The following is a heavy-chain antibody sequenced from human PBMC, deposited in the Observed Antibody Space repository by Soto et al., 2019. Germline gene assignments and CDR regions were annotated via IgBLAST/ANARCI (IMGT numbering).Heavy chain of an antibody. J-gene: IGHJ2*01. CDR1: GYTFTSYY. V-gene: IGHV1-46*01. CDR2: INPSGGST. Sequence: ASVKVSCKASGYTFTSYYMHWVRQAPGQGLEWMGIINPSGGSTSYAQKFQGRVTMTRDTSTSTVYMELSSLRSEDTAVYYCARARYCSGGSCYGWYFDLWGRGTLVTVSS. D-gene: IGHD2-15*01. CDR3: ARARYCSGGSCYGWYFDL.